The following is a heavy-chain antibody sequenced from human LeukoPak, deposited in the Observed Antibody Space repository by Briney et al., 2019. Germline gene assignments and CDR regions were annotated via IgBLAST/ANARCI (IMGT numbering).Heavy chain of an antibody. CDR3: ARVRYPGGGYYFDY. V-gene: IGHV4-39*07. CDR2: IYYSGST. J-gene: IGHJ4*02. CDR1: GGSISSSSYY. D-gene: IGHD3-16*01. Sequence: SETLSLTCTVSGGSISSSSYYWGWIRQPPGKGLEWIGSIYYSGSTYYNPSLKSRVTISVDTSKNQFSLKLSSVTAADTAVYYCARVRYPGGGYYFDYWGQGTLVTVSS.